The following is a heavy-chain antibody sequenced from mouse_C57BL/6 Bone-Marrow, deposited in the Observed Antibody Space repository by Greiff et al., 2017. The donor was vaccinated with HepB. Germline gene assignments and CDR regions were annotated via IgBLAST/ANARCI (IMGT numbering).Heavy chain of an antibody. D-gene: IGHD1-1*01. CDR1: GYTFTDYN. Sequence: VQLQQSGPELVKPGASVKIPCKASGYTFTDYNMDWVKQSHGKSLEWIGDINPNNGGTIYNQKFKGKATLTVDKSSSTAYMELRSLTSEDTAVYYCARFYYYGSYWYFDVWGTGTTVTVSS. V-gene: IGHV1-18*01. J-gene: IGHJ1*03. CDR3: ARFYYYGSYWYFDV. CDR2: INPNNGGT.